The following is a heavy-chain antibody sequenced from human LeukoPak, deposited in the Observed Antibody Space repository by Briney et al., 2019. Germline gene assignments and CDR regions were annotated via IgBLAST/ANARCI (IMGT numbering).Heavy chain of an antibody. Sequence: GGSLRLSCAASGFSFSSYWMHWVRQAPGKGLVWVSRINSDGSATPYADSVKGRFTISRDNSKNSLYLQMNSLRTEDTAYYYCATNFGAYYYDTSGYYDFWGQGTLVTVSS. CDR1: GFSFSSYW. J-gene: IGHJ4*02. D-gene: IGHD3-22*01. CDR3: ATNFGAYYYDTSGYYDF. V-gene: IGHV3-74*03. CDR2: INSDGSAT.